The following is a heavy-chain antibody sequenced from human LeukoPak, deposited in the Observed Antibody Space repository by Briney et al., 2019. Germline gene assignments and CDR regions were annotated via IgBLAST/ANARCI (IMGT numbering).Heavy chain of an antibody. CDR3: AKGGGYEAQYYYYYLDV. J-gene: IGHJ6*03. Sequence: GGSLRLSCAASGFTFSTYGMGWVRQAPGKGLEWVSGISGSGGNTNYADSVKGRLTISRDNSKNTLYLQMKSLRAEDTAVYYCAKGGGYEAQYYYYYLDVWGKGTTVTISS. D-gene: IGHD5-12*01. CDR2: ISGSGGNT. CDR1: GFTFSTYG. V-gene: IGHV3-23*01.